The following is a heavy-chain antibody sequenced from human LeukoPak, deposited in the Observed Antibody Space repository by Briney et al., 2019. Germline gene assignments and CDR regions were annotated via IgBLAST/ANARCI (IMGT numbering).Heavy chain of an antibody. CDR3: ARGLGYYDILTQPGSWFDS. J-gene: IGHJ5*01. CDR2: IYHSGST. CDR1: GGSISSGDYS. V-gene: IGHV4-30-2*01. D-gene: IGHD3-9*01. Sequence: PSETRSLICAVSGGSISSGDYSWSWIRQPPGKGLEWIGYIYHSGSTYYNPSLKSRVTISVDRSKNQFSLKLSSVTAADTAVYYCARGLGYYDILTQPGSWFDSWGQGTLVTVSS.